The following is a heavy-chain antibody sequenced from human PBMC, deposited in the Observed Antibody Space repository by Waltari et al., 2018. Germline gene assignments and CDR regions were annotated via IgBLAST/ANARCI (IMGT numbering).Heavy chain of an antibody. CDR1: GFTFSGPW. V-gene: IGHV3-74*01. D-gene: IGHD3-16*01. J-gene: IGHJ4*02. CDR3: ARNSKDWRSDGGLDY. Sequence: EVQLVESGGGLVQPGGSLRLSCAASGFTFSGPWMHWVRQAPGKGLVWVSRSNREGSSTSYADFVKGRFTISRDNAKNTLYLQMNSLRAEDTAVYYCARNSKDWRSDGGLDYWGQGTLVTVSS. CDR2: SNREGSST.